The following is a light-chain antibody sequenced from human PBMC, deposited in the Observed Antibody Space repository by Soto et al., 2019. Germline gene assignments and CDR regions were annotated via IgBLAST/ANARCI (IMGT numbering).Light chain of an antibody. J-gene: IGKJ3*01. V-gene: IGKV1-27*01. CDR1: QGISNY. CDR2: AAS. CDR3: QGYGSTPYT. Sequence: DIQMTQSPSSLSASIGDRITITCRASQGISNYLAWYQQKPGKLPKLLIYAASTLQSGVPSRFRGSGSGTDFTLTISSLQSEDVATYYCQGYGSTPYTFGAGTNVYI.